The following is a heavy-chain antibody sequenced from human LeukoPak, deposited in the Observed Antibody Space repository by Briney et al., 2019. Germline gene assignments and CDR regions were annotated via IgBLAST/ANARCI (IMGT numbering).Heavy chain of an antibody. D-gene: IGHD6-19*01. Sequence: GGSLRLSCAASGFTFSSYAMHWVRQAPGKGLEYVSAISSNGGSTYYANSVKGRFTISRDNSKNSLYLQMNSLRAEDTAVYYCARDWAVAGDFDYWGQGTLVTVSS. CDR1: GFTFSSYA. V-gene: IGHV3-64*01. CDR2: ISSNGGST. J-gene: IGHJ4*02. CDR3: ARDWAVAGDFDY.